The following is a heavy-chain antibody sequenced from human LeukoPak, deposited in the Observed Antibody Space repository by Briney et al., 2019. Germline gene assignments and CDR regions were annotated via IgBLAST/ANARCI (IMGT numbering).Heavy chain of an antibody. CDR2: IKSKTDGGTT. CDR1: GFTFSNAW. D-gene: IGHD2-2*01. V-gene: IGHV3-15*01. Sequence: GGSLRLSCAASGFTFSNAWMSWVRQAPGKGLEWVGRIKSKTDGGTTDYAAPVEGRFTISRDDSKNTLYLQMNSLKTEDTAVYYCTTMGYCSSTSCYEDAFDIWGQGTMVTVSS. CDR3: TTMGYCSSTSCYEDAFDI. J-gene: IGHJ3*02.